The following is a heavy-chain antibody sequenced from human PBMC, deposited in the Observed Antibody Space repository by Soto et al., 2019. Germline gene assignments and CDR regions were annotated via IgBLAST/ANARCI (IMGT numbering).Heavy chain of an antibody. Sequence: HPGGSLRLSCAASGFTFSDYYMSWIRQAPGKGLEWVSYISSSRGSTYYANSVKGRFTISRDNSKNTLYLQMGSLRAEDMAVYYCARGASVGATPDSYYYYGMDVWGQGTTVTVSS. CDR3: ARGASVGATPDSYYYYGMDV. CDR1: GFTFSDYY. D-gene: IGHD1-26*01. J-gene: IGHJ6*02. V-gene: IGHV3-64*01. CDR2: ISSSRGST.